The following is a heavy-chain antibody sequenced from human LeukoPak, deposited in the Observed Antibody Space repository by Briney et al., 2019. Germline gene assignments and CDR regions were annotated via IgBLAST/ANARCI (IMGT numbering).Heavy chain of an antibody. CDR3: ARDGTKTMVRGVIITDYYYMDV. Sequence: SETLSLTCTVSGGSISSGSYYWSWIRQPAGKGLEWIGRIYTSGSTNYNPSLNSRVTISVDTSKNQFSLKLSSVIAADTAVYYCARDGTKTMVRGVIITDYYYMDVWGKGTTVTISS. D-gene: IGHD3-10*01. CDR1: GGSISSGSYY. J-gene: IGHJ6*03. CDR2: IYTSGST. V-gene: IGHV4-61*02.